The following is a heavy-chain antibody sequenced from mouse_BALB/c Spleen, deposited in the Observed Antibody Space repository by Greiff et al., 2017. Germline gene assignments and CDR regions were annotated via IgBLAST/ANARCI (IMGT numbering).Heavy chain of an antibody. Sequence: EVKVVESGGDLVKPGGSLKLSCAASGFTFSSYGMSWVRQTPDKRLEWVATISSGGSYTYYPDSVKGRFTISRDNAKNTLYLQMSSLKSEDTAMYYCARQGYYGNFFDYWGQGTTLTVSS. CDR3: ARQGYYGNFFDY. CDR1: GFTFSSYG. CDR2: ISSGGSYT. V-gene: IGHV5-6*01. D-gene: IGHD2-1*01. J-gene: IGHJ2*01.